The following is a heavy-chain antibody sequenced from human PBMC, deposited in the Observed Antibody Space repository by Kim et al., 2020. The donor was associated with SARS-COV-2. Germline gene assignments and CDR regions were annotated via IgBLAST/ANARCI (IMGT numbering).Heavy chain of an antibody. V-gene: IGHV5-10-1*01. D-gene: IGHD3-10*01. J-gene: IGHJ5*02. CDR1: GYSFTSYW. CDR2: IDPSDSYT. CDR3: AKHQPSGLLWFGMAIPENWFDP. Sequence: GESLKISCKGSGYSFTSYWISWVRQMPGKGLEWMGRIDPSDSYTNYSPSFQGHVTISADKSISTAYLQWSSLKASDTAMYYCAKHQPSGLLWFGMAIPENWFDPWGQGTLVTVSS.